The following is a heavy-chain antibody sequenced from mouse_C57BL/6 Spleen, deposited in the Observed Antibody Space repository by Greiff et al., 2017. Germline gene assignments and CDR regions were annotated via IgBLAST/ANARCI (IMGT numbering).Heavy chain of an antibody. CDR1: GYTFTDYN. CDR3: ARGGLRPSYWYFDV. D-gene: IGHD2-4*01. J-gene: IGHJ1*03. V-gene: IGHV1-18*01. Sequence: EVKLQESGPELVKPGASVKIPCKASGYTFTDYNMDWVKQSHGKSLEWIGDINPNNGGTIYNQKFKGKATLTVDKSSSTAYMELRSLTSEDTAVYYGARGGLRPSYWYFDVWGTGTTVTVSS. CDR2: INPNNGGT.